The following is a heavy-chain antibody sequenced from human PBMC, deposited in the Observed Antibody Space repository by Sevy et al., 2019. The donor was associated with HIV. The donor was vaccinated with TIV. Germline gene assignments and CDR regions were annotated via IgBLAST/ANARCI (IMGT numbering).Heavy chain of an antibody. V-gene: IGHV3-23*01. J-gene: IGHJ4*02. Sequence: GGYLRLSCEASGFTFRSYAMSWVRQAPGKGLEWVSGIIGSGDNTYYADSVKGRFTVSRDNSKNTLYVQMNSLRAEDPAVYYCAKGVSWLVLGGYFDYWGQGTPVTVSS. D-gene: IGHD6-19*01. CDR3: AKGVSWLVLGGYFDY. CDR1: GFTFRSYA. CDR2: IIGSGDNT.